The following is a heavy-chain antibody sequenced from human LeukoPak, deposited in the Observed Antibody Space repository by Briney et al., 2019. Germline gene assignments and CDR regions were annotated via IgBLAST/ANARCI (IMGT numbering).Heavy chain of an antibody. D-gene: IGHD6-6*01. V-gene: IGHV3-23*01. J-gene: IGHJ4*02. CDR1: GFTFSSYA. CDR3: ANWIGSSSRDY. CDR2: INSNGDEI. Sequence: GGSLRLSCAASGFTFSSYAMTWVRQAPGKGLEWVSGINSNGDEIYYADSVRGRFTISRDNSNNALYLQMDSLRAEDTAVYYCANWIGSSSRDYWGQGTLVTVSS.